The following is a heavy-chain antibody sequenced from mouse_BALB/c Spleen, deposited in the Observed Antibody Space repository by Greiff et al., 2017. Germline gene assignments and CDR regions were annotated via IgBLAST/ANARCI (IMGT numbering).Heavy chain of an antibody. CDR2: INPSNGRT. CDR3: ARGVAGDY. V-gene: IGHV1S81*02. D-gene: IGHD1-1*02. Sequence: VKLQQPGAELVKPGASVKLSCKASGYTFTSYWMHWVKQRPGQGLEWIGEINPSNGRTNYNEKFKSKATLTVDKSSSTAYMQLSSLTSEDSAVYYCARGVAGDYWGQGTTLTVSS. J-gene: IGHJ2*01. CDR1: GYTFTSYW.